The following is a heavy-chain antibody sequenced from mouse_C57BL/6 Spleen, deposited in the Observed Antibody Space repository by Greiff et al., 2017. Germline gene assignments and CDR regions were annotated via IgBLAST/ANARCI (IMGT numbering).Heavy chain of an antibody. V-gene: IGHV1-42*01. J-gene: IGHJ4*01. CDR2: INPSTGGT. D-gene: IGHD1-1*01. CDR1: GYSFTGYY. Sequence: VQLKQSGPELVKPGASVKISCKASGYSFTGYYMNWVKQSPEKSLEWIGEINPSTGGTTYNQKFKAKATLTVDKSSSTAYMQFKSLTSEDSAVYYCARNLFTTVVASYYAMDYWGQGTSVTVSS. CDR3: ARNLFTTVVASYYAMDY.